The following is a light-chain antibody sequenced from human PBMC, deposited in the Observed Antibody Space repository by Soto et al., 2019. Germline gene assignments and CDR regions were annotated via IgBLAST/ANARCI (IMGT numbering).Light chain of an antibody. J-gene: IGLJ3*02. Sequence: QSVLTQPASVSGSPGQSITISCTGTSSDLGDYNSVSWYQHHPDKAPKLMIYNVNYRPSGVSNRFSGYKSGNTASLTISGLQAEDEADYYCSSYTSSDTWVFGGGPKLTVL. CDR3: SSYTSSDTWV. CDR1: SSDLGDYNS. V-gene: IGLV2-14*03. CDR2: NVN.